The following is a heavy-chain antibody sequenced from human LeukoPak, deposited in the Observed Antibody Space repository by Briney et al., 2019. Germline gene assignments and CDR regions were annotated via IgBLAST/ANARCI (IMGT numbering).Heavy chain of an antibody. CDR3: ARAEGYYDSSGLDAFDI. Sequence: PSETLSLTCTASGGSISSGGYYWSWIRQHPGKGLEWIGYIYYSGSTYYNPSLKSRVTISVDTSKNQFSLKLSSVTAADTAVYYCARAEGYYDSSGLDAFDIWGQGTMVTVSS. CDR1: GGSISSGGYY. V-gene: IGHV4-31*03. D-gene: IGHD3-22*01. CDR2: IYYSGST. J-gene: IGHJ3*02.